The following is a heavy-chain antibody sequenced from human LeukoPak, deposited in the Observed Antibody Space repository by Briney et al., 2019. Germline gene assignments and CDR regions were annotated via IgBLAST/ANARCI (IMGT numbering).Heavy chain of an antibody. J-gene: IGHJ4*02. CDR1: GYTLTELS. D-gene: IGHD3-3*01. CDR3: ARAPWVGDFWSGYFTRGYSYGSYFDY. Sequence: ASVKVSCKVSGYTLTELSMHWVRQAPGKGLEWMGGFDPEDGETIYAQKFQGRVTMTEDTSTDTAYMELRSLRSDDTAVYYCARAPWVGDFWSGYFTRGYSYGSYFDYWGQGTLVTVSS. CDR2: FDPEDGET. V-gene: IGHV1-24*01.